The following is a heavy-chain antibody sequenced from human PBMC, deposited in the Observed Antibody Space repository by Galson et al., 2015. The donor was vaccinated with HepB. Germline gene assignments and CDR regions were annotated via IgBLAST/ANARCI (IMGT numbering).Heavy chain of an antibody. Sequence: SVKVSCKASGGTFNSSGISWVRQAPGQGLEWMGGIIPIFATSNYAQKFQGRVTITADESMSTVYLELYSLRSEDTAVFYCARHVFPSWGMGIPGAFDIWGQGTMVTVSS. D-gene: IGHD7-27*01. J-gene: IGHJ3*02. CDR1: GGTFNSSG. CDR2: IIPIFATS. CDR3: ARHVFPSWGMGIPGAFDI. V-gene: IGHV1-69*13.